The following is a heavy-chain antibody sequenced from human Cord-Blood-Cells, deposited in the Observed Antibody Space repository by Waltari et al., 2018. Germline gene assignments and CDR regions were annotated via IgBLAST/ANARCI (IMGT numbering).Heavy chain of an antibody. J-gene: IGHJ4*02. CDR2: IDYRGST. CDR1: GGSISSYY. D-gene: IGHD3-3*01. V-gene: IGHV4-59*01. CDR3: ARLYYDFWSGYYDY. Sequence: QVQLQESGPGLVKPSETLSLTCTVSGGSISSYYWSWIRQPRGKGLEWIGYIDYRGSTKDNPARKSRVTIAVDTAKTQFCLTLSSVTAADTAVYYCARLYYDFWSGYYDYWGQGTLVTVSS.